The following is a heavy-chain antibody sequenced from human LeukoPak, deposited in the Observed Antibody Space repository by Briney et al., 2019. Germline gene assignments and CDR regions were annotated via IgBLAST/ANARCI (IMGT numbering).Heavy chain of an antibody. CDR2: IYSGGNT. D-gene: IGHD5-18*01. J-gene: IGHJ4*02. CDR1: GFSVSDNY. V-gene: IGHV3-53*01. CDR3: TRSFFSYGYFDY. Sequence: GGSLRLSCAASGFSVSDNYMSWVRQAPGKGLERVSVIYSGGNTYYADSVKGRFTISRDNSKSTLHLQMNSLRAEDTAVYYCTRSFFSYGYFDYWGQGTLVTVSS.